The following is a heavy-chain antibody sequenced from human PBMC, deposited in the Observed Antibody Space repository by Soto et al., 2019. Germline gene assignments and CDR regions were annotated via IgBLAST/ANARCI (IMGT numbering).Heavy chain of an antibody. Sequence: PSETLSLTCTVSGGSISSSSYYWGWIRQPPGKGLEWIGSIYYSGRTYYNPSLKSRVTISVDTSKNQFSLKLSSVTAADTAVYYCARAGSTSWYGMFDYWGQGTLVTVSS. J-gene: IGHJ4*02. CDR3: ARAGSTSWYGMFDY. D-gene: IGHD6-13*01. CDR1: GGSISSSSYY. CDR2: IYYSGRT. V-gene: IGHV4-39*01.